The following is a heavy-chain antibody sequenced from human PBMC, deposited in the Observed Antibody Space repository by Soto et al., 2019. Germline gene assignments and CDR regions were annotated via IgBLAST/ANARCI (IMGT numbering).Heavy chain of an antibody. J-gene: IGHJ4*02. D-gene: IGHD2-2*01. CDR1: GFTFSSYA. Sequence: GGSLRLSCAASGFTFSSYAMSWVRQAPGKGLEWVSAISGSGGSTYYAGSVKGRFTITRDNYKNTLYLQMNGLRAEDTAVYCCAICSSRDGYNFDYWGQGTLVTVSS. CDR2: ISGSGGST. V-gene: IGHV3-23*01. CDR3: AICSSRDGYNFDY.